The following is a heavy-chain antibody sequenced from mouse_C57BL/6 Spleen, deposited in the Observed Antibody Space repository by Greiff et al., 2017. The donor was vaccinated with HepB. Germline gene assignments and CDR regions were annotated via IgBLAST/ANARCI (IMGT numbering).Heavy chain of an antibody. Sequence: QVQLKQPGAELVKPGASVKLSCKASGYTFTSYWMHWVKQRPGQGLEWIGMIHPNSGSTNYNEKFKSKATLTVDKSSSTAYMQLSSLTSEDSAVYYCARRDYSYWYFDVWGTGTTVTVSS. J-gene: IGHJ1*03. CDR3: ARRDYSYWYFDV. D-gene: IGHD1-1*02. CDR1: GYTFTSYW. CDR2: IHPNSGST. V-gene: IGHV1-64*01.